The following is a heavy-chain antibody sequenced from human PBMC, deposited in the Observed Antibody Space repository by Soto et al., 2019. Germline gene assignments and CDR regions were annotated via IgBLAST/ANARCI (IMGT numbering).Heavy chain of an antibody. CDR1: GGSFSGYY. D-gene: IGHD2-21*01. V-gene: IGHV4-34*01. J-gene: IGHJ4*02. CDR2: INHSGST. Sequence: QVQLQQWGAGLLKPSETLSLTCAVYGGSFSGYYWTWIRQPPGPGLEWIGEINHSGSTNYHPSLKHRVTISVETSKNQLSLKLPSVTAADPDVYYCARDNIAGLFDYWGQGTLVTVSS. CDR3: ARDNIAGLFDY.